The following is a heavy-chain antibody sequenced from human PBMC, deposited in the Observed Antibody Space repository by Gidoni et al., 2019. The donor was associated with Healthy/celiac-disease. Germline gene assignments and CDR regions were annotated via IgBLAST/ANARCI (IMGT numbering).Heavy chain of an antibody. V-gene: IGHV3-9*01. J-gene: IGHJ1*01. CDR3: AKGKTWELLEYFKH. Sequence: EVQLVESGGGLVHPGRSLRLSCAASGFTFDAYAMHWVRQAPGKGLEWVSGISWNSGSIGYADSVKGRFTISRDNAKNSLYLQMNSLRAEDTALYYCAKGKTWELLEYFKHWGQGTLVTVSS. D-gene: IGHD1-26*01. CDR2: ISWNSGSI. CDR1: GFTFDAYA.